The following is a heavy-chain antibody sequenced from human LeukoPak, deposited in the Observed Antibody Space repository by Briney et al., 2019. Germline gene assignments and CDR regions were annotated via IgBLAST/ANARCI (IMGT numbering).Heavy chain of an antibody. D-gene: IGHD5-18*01. CDR1: GGSFSGYY. CDR2: INHSGST. V-gene: IGHV4-34*01. J-gene: IGHJ6*03. CDR3: ARAGYSYGYGYYYMDV. Sequence: SETLSLTCAVYGGSFSGYYWSWIRQPPGKGLEWIGEINHSGSTNYNPSLKSRVTISVDTSKNQLSLKLSSVTAADTAVYYCARAGYSYGYGYYYMDVWGKGTTVTVSS.